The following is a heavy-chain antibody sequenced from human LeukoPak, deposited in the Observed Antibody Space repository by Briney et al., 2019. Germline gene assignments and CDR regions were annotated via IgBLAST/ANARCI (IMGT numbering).Heavy chain of an antibody. D-gene: IGHD3-22*01. CDR2: IRYDGNNK. Sequence: GGSLRLSCATSRFTFSSYGMHWVRQAPGKGLEWVAFIRYDGNNKYYADSVKGRFTISRDNSKNTLYLQMNSLRAEDTAVYYCAKRSAYYDSRGYYFPFEYWGQGTLVTVSS. CDR3: AKRSAYYDSRGYYFPFEY. J-gene: IGHJ4*02. V-gene: IGHV3-30*02. CDR1: RFTFSSYG.